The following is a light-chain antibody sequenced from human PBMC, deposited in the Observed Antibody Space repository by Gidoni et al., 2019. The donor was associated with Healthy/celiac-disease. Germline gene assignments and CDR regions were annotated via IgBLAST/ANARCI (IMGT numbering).Light chain of an antibody. CDR3: MQALQTPFT. J-gene: IGKJ3*01. V-gene: IGKV2-28*01. Sequence: DIVMTQSPLPLPVTPGEPASISCRSSQSLLHSNGYNYLDWYLQKPGQSPQLLIYLGSNRASGVPDRFSGSGSGTDFTLKISRVEAEDVGVYYCMQALQTPFTFGPXTKVDIK. CDR2: LGS. CDR1: QSLLHSNGYNY.